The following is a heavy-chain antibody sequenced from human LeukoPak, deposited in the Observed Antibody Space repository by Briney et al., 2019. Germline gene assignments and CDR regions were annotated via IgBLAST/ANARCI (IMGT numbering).Heavy chain of an antibody. Sequence: GASVKVSCKASGYTFTSYGISWVRQAPGQGLEWMGWISAYNGNTNYAQKLQDRVTMTTDTSTSTAYMELRSLRSDDTAVYYCASVAAAANLGYWGQGTLVTVSS. D-gene: IGHD6-13*01. CDR3: ASVAAAANLGY. CDR2: ISAYNGNT. J-gene: IGHJ4*02. CDR1: GYTFTSYG. V-gene: IGHV1-18*01.